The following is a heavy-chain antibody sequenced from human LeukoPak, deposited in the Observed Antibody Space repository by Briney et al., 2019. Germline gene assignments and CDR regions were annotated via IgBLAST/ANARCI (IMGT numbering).Heavy chain of an antibody. Sequence: GESLKISCKGSGYSFTSYWIGWVRQMPGKGLEWMGIIYPGDSDTRYSPSFQGQVTISADKSISTAYLQWSSLKASDTAMYYCARRHEYYYDSSGWGAFDIWGQGTMVSVSS. D-gene: IGHD3-22*01. CDR2: IYPGDSDT. CDR1: GYSFTSYW. CDR3: ARRHEYYYDSSGWGAFDI. J-gene: IGHJ3*02. V-gene: IGHV5-51*01.